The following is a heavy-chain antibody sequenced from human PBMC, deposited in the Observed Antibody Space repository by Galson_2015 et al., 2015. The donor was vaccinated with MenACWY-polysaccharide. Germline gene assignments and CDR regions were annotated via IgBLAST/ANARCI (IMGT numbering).Heavy chain of an antibody. J-gene: IGHJ5*02. CDR3: ARSLGYSDSAFDNGRDVDRRFDP. V-gene: IGHV4-61*02. CDR1: GGSISTGSSY. CDR2: IHSRGST. Sequence: TLSLACSVSGGSISTGSSYWRWLRQPAGKGLAWIGRIHSRGSTDYSPSLKSRVTISTDTSRNQLSLKLSSVTAADTAVYYCARSLGYSDSAFDNGRDVDRRFDPWGQGTLVTVSS. D-gene: IGHD5-12*01.